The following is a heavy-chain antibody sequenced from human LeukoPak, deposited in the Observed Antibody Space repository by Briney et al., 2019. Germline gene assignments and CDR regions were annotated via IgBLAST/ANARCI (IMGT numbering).Heavy chain of an antibody. V-gene: IGHV1-69*06. D-gene: IGHD6-13*01. CDR2: IIPSFGTA. J-gene: IGHJ6*03. CDR1: GYTFTSYG. Sequence: SVKVSCKASGYTFTSYGISWVRQAPGQGLEWMGGIIPSFGTANYAQKFQGRGTMTEYTSTDTAYMELSSLRSGDTAVYYCSTEVVHKAAAGYDPYYYYMDVWGKATTVTVSS. CDR3: STEVVHKAAAGYDPYYYYMDV.